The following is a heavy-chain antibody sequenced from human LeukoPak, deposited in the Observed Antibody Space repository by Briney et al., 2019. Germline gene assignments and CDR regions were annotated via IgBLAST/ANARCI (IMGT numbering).Heavy chain of an antibody. CDR1: GFTFSSYA. J-gene: IGHJ4*02. Sequence: PGGSLRLSCAASGFTFSSYAMHWVRQAPGKGLEWVAVISYDGSNKYYADSVKGRFTISRDNSKNTLYLQMNSLRAEDTAVYYCARGKRNDYWGQGTLVTVSS. CDR2: ISYDGSNK. V-gene: IGHV3-30-3*01. CDR3: ARGKRNDY.